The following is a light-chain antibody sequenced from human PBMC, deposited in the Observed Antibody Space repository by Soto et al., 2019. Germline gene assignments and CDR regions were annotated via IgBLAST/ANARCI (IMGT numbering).Light chain of an antibody. CDR3: QQYEHLPT. Sequence: IQVTQSPSSLSASVGDRFTVTCQASQNINNYLNWYQQKPGRAPKLLIYDASNLEAGVPSRFRGSGSGTDFTFTISRLQPEDIATYYCQQYEHLPTFGQGTRLEIK. V-gene: IGKV1-33*01. J-gene: IGKJ5*01. CDR1: QNINNY. CDR2: DAS.